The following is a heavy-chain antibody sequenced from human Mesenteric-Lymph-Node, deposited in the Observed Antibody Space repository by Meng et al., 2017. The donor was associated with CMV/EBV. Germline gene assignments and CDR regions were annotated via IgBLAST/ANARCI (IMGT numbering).Heavy chain of an antibody. CDR3: ARREGYSVFDVFDY. J-gene: IGHJ4*02. D-gene: IGHD5/OR15-5a*01. Sequence: GSGFTFTSYWIGWMRQRPGRGQEWMGMIYVSNFETRYSPSFQGQVTISVDKYTSTAYLQWNSLKASDTGIYYCARREGYSVFDVFDYWGQGTLVTVSS. CDR1: GFTFTSYW. CDR2: IYVSNFET. V-gene: IGHV5-51*01.